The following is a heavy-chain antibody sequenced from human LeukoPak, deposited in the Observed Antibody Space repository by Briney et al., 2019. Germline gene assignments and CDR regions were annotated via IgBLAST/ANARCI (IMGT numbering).Heavy chain of an antibody. D-gene: IGHD4-23*01. CDR1: GGSFSGYY. V-gene: IGHV4-34*01. CDR3: AGEVVTNYWYFDL. Sequence: SETLSLTCAVYGGSFSGYYWSWIRQPPGKELEWIGEINHSGSTNYNPSLKSRVTISVDTSKNQFSLKLSSVTAADTAVYYCAGEVVTNYWYFDLWGRGTLVTVSS. CDR2: INHSGST. J-gene: IGHJ2*01.